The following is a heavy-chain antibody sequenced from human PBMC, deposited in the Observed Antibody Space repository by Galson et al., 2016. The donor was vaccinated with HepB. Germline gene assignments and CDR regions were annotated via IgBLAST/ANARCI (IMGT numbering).Heavy chain of an antibody. Sequence: SLRLSCAASGFTFSSFWMSWVRQAPGKGLEWVANIKQDGSEKYYVESVKGRFTISRDNAKNSLYLQMNSLRAGDTALYYCAKHPSYASSGYYYVNYFDYWGQGTLVTVSS. CDR1: GFTFSSFW. CDR3: AKHPSYASSGYYYVNYFDY. V-gene: IGHV3-7*03. D-gene: IGHD3-22*01. CDR2: IKQDGSEK. J-gene: IGHJ4*02.